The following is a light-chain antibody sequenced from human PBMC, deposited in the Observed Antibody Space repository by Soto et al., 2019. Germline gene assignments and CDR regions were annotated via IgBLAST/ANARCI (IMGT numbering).Light chain of an antibody. Sequence: DIQMTQSPSSLSASVGDRVTITCRAIQGISNYLACYQHKPWKVPKLLIYAPSTLQSGVPSRFSGSGSGTDFTLTISSLQPEDVATSYCQKYNSAPLTFGGGTKVAIK. CDR3: QKYNSAPLT. J-gene: IGKJ4*01. CDR2: APS. V-gene: IGKV1-27*01. CDR1: QGISNY.